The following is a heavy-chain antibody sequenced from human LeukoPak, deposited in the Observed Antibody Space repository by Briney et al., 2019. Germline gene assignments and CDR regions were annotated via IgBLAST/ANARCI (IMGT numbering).Heavy chain of an antibody. D-gene: IGHD6-13*01. Sequence: GGSLRLSCAASGFTFSSYAMSWVRQAPGKGLEWVSVISGSGGSTYYADSVKGRFTISRDNSKNTLYLQMNSLRAEDTAVYYCAVHSSSWYAFDYWGQGTLVTVSS. CDR3: AVHSSSWYAFDY. V-gene: IGHV3-23*01. J-gene: IGHJ4*02. CDR2: ISGSGGST. CDR1: GFTFSSYA.